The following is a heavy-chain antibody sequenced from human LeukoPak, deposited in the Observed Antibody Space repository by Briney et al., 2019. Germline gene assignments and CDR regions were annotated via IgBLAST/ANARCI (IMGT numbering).Heavy chain of an antibody. D-gene: IGHD1-26*01. CDR2: IYPGDSDT. V-gene: IGHV5-51*01. J-gene: IGHJ4*02. CDR3: ARGLGVGATWNFDS. CDR1: GYSFPSYW. Sequence: GEPLKIYCKGSGYSFPSYWIGWVRQMPGKGLEWMGIIYPGDSDTRYSPSFQGQVTISADESISTASLQWSSLKASDTAMYYCARGLGVGATWNFDSWGQGTLVTVSS.